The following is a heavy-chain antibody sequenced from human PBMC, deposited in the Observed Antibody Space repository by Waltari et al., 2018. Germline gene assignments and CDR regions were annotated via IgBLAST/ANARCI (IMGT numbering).Heavy chain of an antibody. J-gene: IGHJ4*02. CDR1: GDSITSASY. D-gene: IGHD4-17*01. Sequence: QVQLQESGPGLVKPSETLSLTCAVSGDSITSASYWGWIRQPPGKGLEWIGYVYHFGSSSYNPCRKSRVTMSVDTSKRQFSLNLSSVTAADTAVYYCARHESAHYGGFDSWGRGTLVTVSA. CDR2: VYHFGSS. V-gene: IGHV4-38-2*01. CDR3: ARHESAHYGGFDS.